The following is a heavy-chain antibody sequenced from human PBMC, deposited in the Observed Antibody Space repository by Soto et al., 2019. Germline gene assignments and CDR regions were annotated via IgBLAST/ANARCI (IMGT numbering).Heavy chain of an antibody. CDR1: GGSIGSAAYC. V-gene: IGHV4-30-4*01. Sequence: SETLSLTCTVSGGSIGSAAYCWSWIRQSPDKGLEWIGHIYDGGTTYSSPSLKGRVTISADTSETQFSLKLNSVSAADTAVYYCARGTSGDKVDYWGQGIQVTVSS. CDR3: ARGTSGDKVDY. CDR2: IYDGGTT. D-gene: IGHD3-16*01. J-gene: IGHJ4*02.